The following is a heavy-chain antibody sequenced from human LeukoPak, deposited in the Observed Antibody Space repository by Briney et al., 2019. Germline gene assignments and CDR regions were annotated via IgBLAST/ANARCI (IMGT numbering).Heavy chain of an antibody. J-gene: IGHJ4*02. V-gene: IGHV1-3*01. CDR2: INAGNGNT. CDR1: GYTFTSYA. D-gene: IGHD4-17*01. Sequence: ASVKVSCKASGYTFTSYAMHWVRQAPGQGLEWMGWINAGNGNTKYSQKFQGRVTITRDTSASTAYMELSSLRSEDTAVYYCARDELYGDYGYWGQGTLVTVSS. CDR3: ARDELYGDYGY.